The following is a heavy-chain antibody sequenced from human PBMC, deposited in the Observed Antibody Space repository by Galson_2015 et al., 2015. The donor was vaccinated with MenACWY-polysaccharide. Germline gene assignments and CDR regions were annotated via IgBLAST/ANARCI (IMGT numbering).Heavy chain of an antibody. J-gene: IGHJ4*02. Sequence: SLRLSCAASGFTFSSNTMNWVRQAPGKGLEWVSSISSAGSSIYYADPVKGRFTISRDSAENSLYLQMNSLRDEDTAVYYCAKSLTILDYWGQGTLVTVSS. V-gene: IGHV3-48*02. CDR2: ISSAGSSI. CDR3: AKSLTILDY. CDR1: GFTFSSNT. D-gene: IGHD2-21*01.